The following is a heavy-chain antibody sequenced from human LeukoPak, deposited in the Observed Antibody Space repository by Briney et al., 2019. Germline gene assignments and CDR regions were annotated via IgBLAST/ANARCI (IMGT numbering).Heavy chain of an antibody. Sequence: SETLSLTCTVSGGSVNSENWWSWVRQPPGKGLEWIGEIHHSGNTNYSPSLKSRVTLSLDKSRNQFSLKLNSVTAADTAVYYCAKAGVWLPAVWGQGTLVTVSS. V-gene: IGHV4-4*02. CDR2: IHHSGNT. CDR1: GGSVNSENW. J-gene: IGHJ4*02. CDR3: AKAGVWLPAV. D-gene: IGHD3-9*01.